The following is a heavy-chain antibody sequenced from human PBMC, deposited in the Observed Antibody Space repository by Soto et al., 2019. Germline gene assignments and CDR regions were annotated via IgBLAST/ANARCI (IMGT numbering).Heavy chain of an antibody. CDR3: TTDSQWLFPTY. CDR2: IKSKTDGVTT. D-gene: IGHD3-22*01. CDR1: GFTFSNDW. J-gene: IGHJ4*02. V-gene: IGHV3-15*01. Sequence: GGSLRLSCAASGFTFSNDWMSWVRQAPGKGLEWVGRIKSKTDGVTTDYAAPVKGRFTISRDDSKNTLYLQMNSLKTDDTAVYYCTTDSQWLFPTYWGQGTLVTVSS.